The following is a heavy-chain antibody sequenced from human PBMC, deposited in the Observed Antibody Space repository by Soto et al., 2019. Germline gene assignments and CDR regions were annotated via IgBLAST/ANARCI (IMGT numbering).Heavy chain of an antibody. D-gene: IGHD3-10*01. CDR1: GASITTDNFY. Sequence: PSETLSLTCTVSGASITTDNFYWGWIRQHPGKGLEWIGYSYHTGNTYYNLSLKSRVTISVDRSKNQFSLKLSSVTAADTAVYYCARVPIRGVIGGYGMDVWGQGTTVTVSS. V-gene: IGHV4-39*07. J-gene: IGHJ6*02. CDR2: SYHTGNT. CDR3: ARVPIRGVIGGYGMDV.